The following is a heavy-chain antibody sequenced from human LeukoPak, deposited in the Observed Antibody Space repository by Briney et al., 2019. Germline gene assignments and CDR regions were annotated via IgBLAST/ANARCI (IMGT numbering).Heavy chain of an antibody. CDR1: GFTFSLYA. CDR3: ARDTFQPGLIDS. CDR2: INDESSDI. V-gene: IGHV3-21*05. D-gene: IGHD2-2*01. Sequence: GGFLGLSCAASGFTFSLYAMNWVRQAPGKGLEWVSYINDESSDIHYAASVRGRFTISRDDARQTLYLQLSSLRVEDTAVYYCARDTFQPGLIDSWGQGTLVTVSS. J-gene: IGHJ4*02.